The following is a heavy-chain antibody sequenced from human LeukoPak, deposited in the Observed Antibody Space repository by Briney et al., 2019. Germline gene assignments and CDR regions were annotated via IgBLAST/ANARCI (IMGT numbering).Heavy chain of an antibody. CDR1: GYTFTVYY. CDR2: INPNSGGT. CDR3: ARTYTAVHYFDY. V-gene: IGHV1-2*02. Sequence: ASVKVSCKASGYTFTVYYMHWVRQAPGQGLEWMGWINPNSGGTNYAQKFQGRVTMTRDTSISTAYMELSRLTSDDTALYYCARTYTAVHYFDYWGQGTLVTVSS. J-gene: IGHJ4*02. D-gene: IGHD2-21*02.